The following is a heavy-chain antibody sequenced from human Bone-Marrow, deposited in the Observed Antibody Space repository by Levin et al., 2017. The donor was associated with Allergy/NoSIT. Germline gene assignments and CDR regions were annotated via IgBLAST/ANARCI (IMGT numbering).Heavy chain of an antibody. Sequence: SETLSLTCTVSGGSISSAGYHWTWIRQYPGKGLEWIGYISYRGSTYLNPSLKSRLTMSIDTSEQHFFLNLTSVSAAVTAIYSCARLDGDSFDYSGQGALATAST. CDR2: ISYRGST. D-gene: IGHD4-17*01. V-gene: IGHV4-31*03. J-gene: IGHJ4*02. CDR3: ARLDGDSFDY. CDR1: GGSISSAGYH.